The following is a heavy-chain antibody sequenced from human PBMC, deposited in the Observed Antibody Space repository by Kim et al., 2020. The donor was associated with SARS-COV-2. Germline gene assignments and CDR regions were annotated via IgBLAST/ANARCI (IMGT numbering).Heavy chain of an antibody. Sequence: YADSRKGQFTISRDNSKHTLYLQMNSLRAEDTAVYYCANRGRDGYNWFDYWGQGTLVTVSS. CDR3: ANRGRDGYNWFDY. J-gene: IGHJ4*02. V-gene: IGHV3-23*01. D-gene: IGHD5-12*01.